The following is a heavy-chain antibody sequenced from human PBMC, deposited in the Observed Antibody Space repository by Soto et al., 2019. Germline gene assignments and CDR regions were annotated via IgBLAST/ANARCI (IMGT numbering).Heavy chain of an antibody. CDR2: INLSGGST. D-gene: IGHD1-26*01. CDR1: GYTFTSYY. V-gene: IGHV1-46*01. CDR3: ARGAELTNYYYGMDV. J-gene: IGHJ6*02. Sequence: GASVKVSCKASGYTFTSYYIHWVRQAPGQGLEWMGIINLSGGSTSYAQKFQGRVTMTRDTSTSTAYMELSSLRPDDTAVYYCARGAELTNYYYGMDVGGQGTTVTVAS.